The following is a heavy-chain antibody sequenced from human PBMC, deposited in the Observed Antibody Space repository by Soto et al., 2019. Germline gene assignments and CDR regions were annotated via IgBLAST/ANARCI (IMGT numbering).Heavy chain of an antibody. V-gene: IGHV3-74*01. CDR2: INSDGSST. CDR3: ARGTAAGITRYYYYYYGMDV. J-gene: IGHJ6*02. D-gene: IGHD6-13*01. Sequence: PVGSLRLSCAASGFTFSSYWMHWVRQAPGKGLVWVSRINSDGSSTSYADSVKGRFTISRDNAKNTLYLQMNSLRAEDTAVYYCARGTAAGITRYYYYYYGMDVWGQGTTVTVSS. CDR1: GFTFSSYW.